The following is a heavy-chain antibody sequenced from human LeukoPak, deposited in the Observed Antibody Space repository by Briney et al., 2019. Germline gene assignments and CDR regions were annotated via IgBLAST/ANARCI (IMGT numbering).Heavy chain of an antibody. CDR2: IYYSGST. CDR3: ARVGSFGVYSN. D-gene: IGHD3-3*01. V-gene: IGHV4-59*12. J-gene: IGHJ4*02. Sequence: SETLSLTCTVSGGSIRSYYWSWIRQPPGKGLEWIAYIYYSGSTNYNPSLKSRVTISVDTSKNQFSLKLSSVTAADTAVYYCARVGSFGVYSNWGQGTLVTVSS. CDR1: GGSIRSYY.